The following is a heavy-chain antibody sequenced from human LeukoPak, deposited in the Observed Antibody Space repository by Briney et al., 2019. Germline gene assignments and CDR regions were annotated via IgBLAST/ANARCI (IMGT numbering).Heavy chain of an antibody. D-gene: IGHD3-3*01. J-gene: IGHJ4*02. CDR1: GYTFTSYG. Sequence: GASVKVSCKASGYTFTSYGISWVRQAPGQGLEWMGWISAYNGNTNYAQKLQGRVTMTTDTSTSTAYMELRSLRSDDTAVYYCARGGTIFGVVITPSFDYWGQGTLVTGSS. CDR3: ARGGTIFGVVITPSFDY. CDR2: ISAYNGNT. V-gene: IGHV1-18*01.